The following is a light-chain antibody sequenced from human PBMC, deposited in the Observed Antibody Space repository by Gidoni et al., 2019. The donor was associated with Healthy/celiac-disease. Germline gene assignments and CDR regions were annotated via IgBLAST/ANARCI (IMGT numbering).Light chain of an antibody. CDR1: QSVSSY. CDR3: QQRSNWPPV. CDR2: DAS. Sequence: EIVLTQSPATLSLSPGERATLSCRASQSVSSYLAWYQQNPGQAPRLLIYDASNWATGIPARFSGSGSGTDFTLTISSLEPEDFAVYYCQQRSNWPPVFGPGTKVDIK. J-gene: IGKJ3*01. V-gene: IGKV3-11*01.